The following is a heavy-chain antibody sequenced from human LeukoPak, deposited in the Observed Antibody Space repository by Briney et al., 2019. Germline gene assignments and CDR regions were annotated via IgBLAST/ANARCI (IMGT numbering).Heavy chain of an antibody. J-gene: IGHJ5*02. Sequence: ASVKVSCKASGYTFTSYGISWVRQAPGQGLEWMGWISAYNGNTNYAQKLQGRVTMTTDTSTSTAYMELRSLRSDDTAVYYCARDQAMDCSSTSCYMSSWFDPWGQGTLVTVSS. CDR2: ISAYNGNT. CDR3: ARDQAMDCSSTSCYMSSWFDP. D-gene: IGHD2-2*02. V-gene: IGHV1-18*01. CDR1: GYTFTSYG.